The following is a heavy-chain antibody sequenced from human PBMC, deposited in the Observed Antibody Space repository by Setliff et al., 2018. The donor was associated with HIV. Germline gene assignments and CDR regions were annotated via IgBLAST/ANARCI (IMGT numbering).Heavy chain of an antibody. CDR3: AKGPANKVVPGVEYFQH. CDR2: FDREDDET. J-gene: IGHJ1*01. V-gene: IGHV1-24*01. D-gene: IGHD7-27*01. CDR1: GYSLTELS. Sequence: ASVKVSCKVSGYSLTELSMHWVRQAPGKGLEWMGSFDREDDETTYAQNFQGRFTISRDNSKNTVYLQMNSLRVEDTAVYYCAKGPANKVVPGVEYFQHWGQGTLVTVSS.